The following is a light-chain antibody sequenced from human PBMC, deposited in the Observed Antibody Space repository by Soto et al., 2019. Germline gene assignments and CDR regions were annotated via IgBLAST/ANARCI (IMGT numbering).Light chain of an antibody. V-gene: IGKV3-11*01. CDR1: QSVSSY. J-gene: IGKJ4*01. Sequence: EIVLTQSPATLSLSPGERATLSCRASQSVSSYLAWYQQKPGQAPRLLIYDASNRATGIPARFSGSGSGTDFTLTISSLEPEDFAVYSCQQRSNWLLTFGGGNKVEIK. CDR3: QQRSNWLLT. CDR2: DAS.